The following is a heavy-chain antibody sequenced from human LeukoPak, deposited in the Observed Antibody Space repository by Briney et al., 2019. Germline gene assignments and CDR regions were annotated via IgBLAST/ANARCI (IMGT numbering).Heavy chain of an antibody. J-gene: IGHJ4*02. CDR2: INPNSGGT. V-gene: IGHV1-2*02. D-gene: IGHD6-6*01. Sequence: GASVKVSCKASGYTFTGYYMHWVRQAPGQGLEWMGWINPNSGGTNYAQKFQGRVTMTRDTSISTAYMELSRLRSDDTAVYYCARVSIAARPYFDYWGQGNLVTVSS. CDR3: ARVSIAARPYFDY. CDR1: GYTFTGYY.